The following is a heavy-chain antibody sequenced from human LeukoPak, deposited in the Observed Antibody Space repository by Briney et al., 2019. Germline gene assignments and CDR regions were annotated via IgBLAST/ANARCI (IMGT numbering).Heavy chain of an antibody. J-gene: IGHJ4*02. CDR3: ARHYYYDSSGYYSFDY. CDR2: IGGSGSPT. CDR1: GFTFSDYY. Sequence: AGGSLRLSCVASGFTFSDYYMTWLRQAPGKGPEWISYIGGSGSPTFYADSVKGRFIISRDNAKNSLFLQMNSLRAADTAVYYRARHYYYDSSGYYSFDYWGQGTLVTVSS. D-gene: IGHD3-22*01. V-gene: IGHV3-11*01.